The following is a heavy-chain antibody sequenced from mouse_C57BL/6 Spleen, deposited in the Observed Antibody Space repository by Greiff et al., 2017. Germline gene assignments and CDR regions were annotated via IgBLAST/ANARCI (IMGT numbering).Heavy chain of an antibody. Sequence: EVQLQEPGPGLVKPSQSLSLTCSVTGSSITSGYYWNWIRQFPGNKLEWMGYISYDGSYNYNPYPKIRISITHDTSKNQFFLKLISVTPEDTATYYCARWFAYWGQGTLVSGSA. CDR2: ISYDGSY. J-gene: IGHJ3*01. CDR3: ARWFAY. CDR1: GSSITSGYY. V-gene: IGHV3-6*01.